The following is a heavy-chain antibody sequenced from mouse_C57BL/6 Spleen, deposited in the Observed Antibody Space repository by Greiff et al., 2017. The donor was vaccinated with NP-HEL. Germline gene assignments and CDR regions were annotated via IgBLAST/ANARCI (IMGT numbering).Heavy chain of an antibody. J-gene: IGHJ4*01. V-gene: IGHV1-55*01. CDR1: GYTFTSYW. CDR2: IYPGSGST. Sequence: VQLQQPGAELVKPGASVKMSCKASGYTFTSYWITWVKQRPGQGLEWIGDIYPGSGSTNYNEKFKSKATLTVDTSSSTAYMQLSSLTSEDSAVYYCARSGTAQASMDYWGQGTSVTVSS. CDR3: ARSGTAQASMDY. D-gene: IGHD3-2*02.